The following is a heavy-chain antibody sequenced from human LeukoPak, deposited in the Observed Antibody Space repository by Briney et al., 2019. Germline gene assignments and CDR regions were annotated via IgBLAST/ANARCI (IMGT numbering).Heavy chain of an antibody. CDR1: GGSISTYY. CDR3: ARGGSCYGYFDY. CDR2: IYYSGST. J-gene: IGHJ4*01. Sequence: PSETLSLTCTVSGGSISTYYWSWIRQPPGKGLEWIAYIYYSGSTNYNPSLKSRVTISVDTSKNLFSLKLSSVTAADTAVYYCARGGSCYGYFDYWGHGALVTVSS. V-gene: IGHV4-59*01. D-gene: IGHD1-26*01.